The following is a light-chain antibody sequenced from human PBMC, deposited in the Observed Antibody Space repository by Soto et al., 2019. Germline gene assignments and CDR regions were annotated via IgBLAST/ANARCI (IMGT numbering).Light chain of an antibody. Sequence: EIVLTQSPGTLSLSPGKRATLSCRASQSVSSSYLAWYQQKPGQAPRLLIYGASSRATGIPDRFSGSGSGTDFTLTISRLEPEDFAVYYCQQYGSSPSWTFGQGTKLEIK. V-gene: IGKV3-20*01. J-gene: IGKJ1*01. CDR1: QSVSSSY. CDR2: GAS. CDR3: QQYGSSPSWT.